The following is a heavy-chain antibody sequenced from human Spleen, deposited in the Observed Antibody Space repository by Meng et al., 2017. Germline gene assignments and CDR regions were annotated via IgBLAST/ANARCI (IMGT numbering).Heavy chain of an antibody. Sequence: SVKVSCKASGGTFSSDAMSWVRQAPGQGLEWMGGIIPIFGPTNYAQKFQGRVTITADESTSTVYMELTSLTSEDTAVYFCARKAGNCISTTCYSLDYWGQGTLVTVSS. CDR2: IIPIFGPT. V-gene: IGHV1-69*13. CDR1: GGTFSSDA. D-gene: IGHD2-2*01. J-gene: IGHJ4*02. CDR3: ARKAGNCISTTCYSLDY.